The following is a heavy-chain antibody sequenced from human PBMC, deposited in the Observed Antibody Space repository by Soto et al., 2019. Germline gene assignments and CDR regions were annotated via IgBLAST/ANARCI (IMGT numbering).Heavy chain of an antibody. CDR3: TGSWLSGLGGMDV. V-gene: IGHV3-72*01. CDR2: TSNKADSYTT. CDR1: GCSFSDHY. J-gene: IGHJ6*02. D-gene: IGHD3-22*01. Sequence: GGSLRLSCAASGCSFSDHYMDWVRQAPGKGLEWVWRTSNKADSYTTEYAASVKGRFTMSRDDSKHSLYMQMNSLKTEDTAVYCCTGSWLSGLGGMDVWGQGTTVTVSS.